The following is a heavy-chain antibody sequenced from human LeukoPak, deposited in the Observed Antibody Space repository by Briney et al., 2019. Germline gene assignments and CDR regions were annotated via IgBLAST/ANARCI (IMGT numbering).Heavy chain of an antibody. V-gene: IGHV1-8*01. J-gene: IGHJ4*02. Sequence: ASVKVSCKASGYTFTSYDINWVRQATGQGLEWMGWMNPNSGNTGYAQKFQGRVTMTSNTSISTAYMELSSLRSEDTAVYYCARLRYFDWLLSRVYYFDYWGQGTLVTVSS. CDR3: ARLRYFDWLLSRVYYFDY. CDR1: GYTFTSYD. CDR2: MNPNSGNT. D-gene: IGHD3-9*01.